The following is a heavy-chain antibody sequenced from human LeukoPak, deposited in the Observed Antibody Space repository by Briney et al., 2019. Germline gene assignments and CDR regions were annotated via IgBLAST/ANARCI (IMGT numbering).Heavy chain of an antibody. CDR3: AKDGRLEYYYYGMDV. J-gene: IGHJ6*02. D-gene: IGHD1-26*01. CDR2: ISGSGGST. CDR1: GFIFSTYA. Sequence: HPGGSLRLSCTASGFIFSTYAMSWVRQAPGKGLEWVSAISGSGGSTYYADSVKGRFTISRDNSKNTLYLQMNSLRAEDTAVYYCAKDGRLEYYYYGMDVWGQGTTVTVSS. V-gene: IGHV3-23*01.